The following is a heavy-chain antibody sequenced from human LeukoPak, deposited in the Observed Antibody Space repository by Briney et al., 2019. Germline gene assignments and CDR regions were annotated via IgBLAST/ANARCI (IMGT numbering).Heavy chain of an antibody. Sequence: PGGSLRLSCTASGFALSASRMHWVRQAPGKGLVWVSRTSPDGNSAIYADSVKGRFIISRDNAKNTIYLQMNSLRPEDTAIYYCTREPVGSTGLFDSWGQGTLVTVSS. CDR2: TSPDGNSA. D-gene: IGHD1-26*01. V-gene: IGHV3-74*01. CDR3: TREPVGSTGLFDS. CDR1: GFALSASR. J-gene: IGHJ4*02.